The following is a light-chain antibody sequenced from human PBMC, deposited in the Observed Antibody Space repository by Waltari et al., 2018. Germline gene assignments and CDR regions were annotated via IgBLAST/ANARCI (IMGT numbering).Light chain of an antibody. J-gene: IGLJ2*01. CDR2: DAS. CDR3: SSQSSNDVVL. V-gene: IGLV2-14*01. CDR1: SIDVGGYNW. Sequence: QFALTQPASVSGSPAQSVTLFCAGTSIDVGGYNWASWYQEHPGQALRLIIYDASDRPSGVSDRFSGSTSGNTASLTISGLQAEDEADYYCSSQSSNDVVLFGGGTKLTVL.